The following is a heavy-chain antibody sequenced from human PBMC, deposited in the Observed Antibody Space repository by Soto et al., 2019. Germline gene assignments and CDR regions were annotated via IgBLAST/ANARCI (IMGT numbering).Heavy chain of an antibody. CDR3: ARSEYSSSRRRPHYYYYMDV. D-gene: IGHD6-6*01. CDR2: IWSDGSNK. CDR1: GFTFSSYG. J-gene: IGHJ6*03. Sequence: QVQLVESGGGVVQPGRSLRLSCAASGFTFSSYGMHWVRQAPGKGLEWVAVIWSDGSNKYYADSVKGRFTISRDNSKNTLYLQMNRLRAEDTAVYYCARSEYSSSRRRPHYYYYMDVWGKGTTVTVSS. V-gene: IGHV3-33*01.